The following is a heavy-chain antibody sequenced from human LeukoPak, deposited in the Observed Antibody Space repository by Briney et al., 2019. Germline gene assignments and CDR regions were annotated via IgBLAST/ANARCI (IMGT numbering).Heavy chain of an antibody. CDR3: ARVAIPYDISPYYDGYMDV. D-gene: IGHD3-22*01. CDR1: GGSISGYY. J-gene: IGHJ6*03. V-gene: IGHV4-59*01. CDR2: IYYSGST. Sequence: PSETLSLTCAVSGGSISGYYWSWIRQSPDKGLERIGYIYYSGSTNYNPSLQSRVTISVDTSKNQFSLKLSSVTAADTAVYYCARVAIPYDISPYYDGYMDVWGKGTTVTVSS.